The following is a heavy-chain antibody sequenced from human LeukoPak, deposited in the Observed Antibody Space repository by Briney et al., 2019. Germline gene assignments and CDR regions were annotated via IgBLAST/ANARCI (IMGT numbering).Heavy chain of an antibody. CDR3: ARSPAGVVVPAAADY. V-gene: IGHV1-18*01. J-gene: IGHJ4*02. D-gene: IGHD2-2*01. CDR1: GYTFTSYG. CDR2: ISAYNGNT. Sequence: ASVKVSCKASGYTFTSYGISWVRQAPGQGLEWMGWISAYNGNTNYAQKLQGRVTMTTDTSTSTAYMELSRLRSDDTAVYYCARSPAGVVVPAAADYWGQGTLVTVSS.